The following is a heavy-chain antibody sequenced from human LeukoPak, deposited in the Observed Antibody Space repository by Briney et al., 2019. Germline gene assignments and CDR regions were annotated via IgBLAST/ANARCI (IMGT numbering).Heavy chain of an antibody. CDR3: AKAGIVVVPAASSSFDY. D-gene: IGHD2-2*01. CDR2: ITRDSIYT. Sequence: GGSLRLSCAASGFTFSNYNMNWVRQTPGKGLEWVSSITRDSIYTFYADSVKGRFTISRDNSKNTLYLQMNSLRAEDTAVYYCAKAGIVVVPAASSSFDYWGQGTLVTVSS. CDR1: GFTFSNYN. V-gene: IGHV3-21*04. J-gene: IGHJ4*02.